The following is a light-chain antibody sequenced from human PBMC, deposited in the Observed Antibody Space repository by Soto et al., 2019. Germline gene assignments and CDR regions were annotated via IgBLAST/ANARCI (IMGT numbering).Light chain of an antibody. J-gene: IGLJ3*02. CDR1: SGSVASNY. V-gene: IGLV6-57*01. CDR3: QSYDNSPAWV. CDR2: EDN. Sequence: NFMLTQPHSVSESPGKTVTISCTRSSGSVASNYVQWYQQRPGSSPTTVIYEDNQRPSGVPDRFSGSIDSSSNSASLTISGLKTEDEADYYCQSYDNSPAWVFGGGTKVTVL.